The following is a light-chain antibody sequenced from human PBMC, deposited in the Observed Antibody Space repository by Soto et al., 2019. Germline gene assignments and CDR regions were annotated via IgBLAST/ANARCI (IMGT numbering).Light chain of an antibody. CDR2: AAS. J-gene: IGKJ1*01. CDR1: QDIAAY. V-gene: IGKV1-12*01. Sequence: DIQVTQSPSSVSASVGDRVSITCRASQDIAAYLAWYQQQSGRAPKLLISAASSLQSGVPSRFNGSRSGTDFTFTINTLQPEDSATYYCQQTYTTPWTFGQGTMVDIK. CDR3: QQTYTTPWT.